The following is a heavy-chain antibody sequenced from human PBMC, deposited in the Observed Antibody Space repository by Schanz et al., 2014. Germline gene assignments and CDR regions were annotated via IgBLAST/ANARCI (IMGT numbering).Heavy chain of an antibody. V-gene: IGHV1-18*01. CDR2: ISVYNHNK. CDR3: ARDRRFFDRDDLYYFDS. CDR1: EYSFTSYS. Sequence: QVHLVQSGAEVKRPGASVKVSCKASEYSFTSYSMHWVRQVPGQGLEWMGWISVYNHNKEYDQKFQGRVTMTTDTSTSTAYMALTDLRSDDTAVYYCARDRRFFDRDDLYYFDSWGQGTLVTVSS. J-gene: IGHJ4*02. D-gene: IGHD3-3*01.